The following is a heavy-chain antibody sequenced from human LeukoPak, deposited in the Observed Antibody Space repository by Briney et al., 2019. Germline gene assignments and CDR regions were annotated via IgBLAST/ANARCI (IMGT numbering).Heavy chain of an antibody. CDR3: AKGDSIAARPHYFDY. Sequence: GGSLRLSCAASGFTFTNYAMSWVRQAPGKGLEWVSDISGSGGSTYYADSVKGRFTISRDNSKNTLYLQMNSLRAEDTAVYYCAKGDSIAARPHYFDYWGQGTLVTVSS. V-gene: IGHV3-23*01. J-gene: IGHJ4*02. D-gene: IGHD6-6*01. CDR2: ISGSGGST. CDR1: GFTFTNYA.